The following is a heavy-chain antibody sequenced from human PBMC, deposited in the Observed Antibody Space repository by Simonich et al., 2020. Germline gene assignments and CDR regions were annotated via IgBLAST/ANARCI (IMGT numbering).Heavy chain of an antibody. CDR3: ARNRLDY. CDR1: GVTFSSYW. CDR2: INCDGIGT. Sequence: EVQLVESGGGLVQPGGSLRLSCAASGVTFSSYWMHWFRQAPGKGLVGVSRINCDGIGTSNADAVKGRFTISRDNAKNTLYLQMNSLRAEDTAVYYCARNRLDYWGQGTLVTVSS. V-gene: IGHV3-74*01. J-gene: IGHJ4*02.